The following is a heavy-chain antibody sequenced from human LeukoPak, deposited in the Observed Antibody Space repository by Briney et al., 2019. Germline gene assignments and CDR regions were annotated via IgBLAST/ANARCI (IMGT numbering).Heavy chain of an antibody. J-gene: IGHJ4*02. D-gene: IGHD6-19*01. V-gene: IGHV3-30-3*01. CDR3: ARDLSGAADYYFDY. CDR2: LSSDGTDK. CDR1: GFTFSRYA. Sequence: GRSLRLSCAASGFTFSRYAMHWVRQAPGKGLEWVAVLSSDGTDKHYADSVKGRFTISRDSSKNTLYLQMNSLRGEDTAVYYCARDLSGAADYYFDYWGQGTLVTVSS.